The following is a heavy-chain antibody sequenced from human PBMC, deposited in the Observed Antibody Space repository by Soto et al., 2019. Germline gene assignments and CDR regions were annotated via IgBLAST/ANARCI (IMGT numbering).Heavy chain of an antibody. CDR3: ARAPYCSSTSCYSYDY. V-gene: IGHV3-33*01. D-gene: IGHD2-2*01. CDR2: IWYDGSNK. J-gene: IGHJ4*02. CDR1: GFNFRDFG. Sequence: GGSLRLPCAASGFNFRDFGMHWVRQAPGRGLEWVAVIWYDGSNKYYADSVKGRFTISRDNSKNTLYLQMNSLRAEDTAVYYCARAPYCSSTSCYSYDYWGQGTLVTVSS.